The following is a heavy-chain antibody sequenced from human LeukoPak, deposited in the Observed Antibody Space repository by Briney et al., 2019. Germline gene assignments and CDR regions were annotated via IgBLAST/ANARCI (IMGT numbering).Heavy chain of an antibody. D-gene: IGHD3-22*01. J-gene: IGHJ3*02. CDR3: TRHNYDRSGYGAFDI. CDR1: GFTFSGSD. V-gene: IGHV3-73*01. CDR2: IRSKTNNYAT. Sequence: GGSLRLSCAASGFTFSGSDIHWVRQASGKGLEWVGHIRSKTNNYATADAASVKGRFTFSRDDSKNTAYIRMNSLKTEDTAVYYCTRHNYDRSGYGAFDIWGQGTMVTVSS.